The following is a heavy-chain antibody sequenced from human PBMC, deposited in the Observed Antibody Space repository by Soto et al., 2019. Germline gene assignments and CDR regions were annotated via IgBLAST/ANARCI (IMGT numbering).Heavy chain of an antibody. CDR3: ASNMVFGEYGLDV. Sequence: HPGGSLRLSCAASGFTFSSYAMSWVRQAPGKGLEWVSAISGSAGSTYYADSVKGRFTISRDNSKNTLYLQMNSLRAEDTAVYYSASNMVFGEYGLDVWGQGTTVTVSS. D-gene: IGHD3-10*02. CDR1: GFTFSSYA. CDR2: ISGSAGST. V-gene: IGHV3-23*01. J-gene: IGHJ6*02.